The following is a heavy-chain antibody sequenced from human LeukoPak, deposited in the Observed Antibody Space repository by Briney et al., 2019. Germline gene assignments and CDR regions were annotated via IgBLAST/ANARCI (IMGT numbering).Heavy chain of an antibody. CDR2: VYYSGST. CDR1: GGSISSGDYY. V-gene: IGHV4-30-4*01. J-gene: IGHJ3*02. Sequence: PSETLSLTCTVSGGSISSGDYYWSWIRQPPGKGLEWIGYVYYSGSTYYNPSLKSRVTISVDTSKSQFSLKLSSVTAADTAVYYCARPNFLGVMTAPSAFDIWGQGTMVTVSS. D-gene: IGHD2-21*02. CDR3: ARPNFLGVMTAPSAFDI.